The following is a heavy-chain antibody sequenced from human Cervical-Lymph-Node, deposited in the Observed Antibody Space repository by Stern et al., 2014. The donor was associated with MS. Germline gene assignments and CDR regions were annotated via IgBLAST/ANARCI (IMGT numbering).Heavy chain of an antibody. CDR2: IWYDGSNK. CDR1: GFTFSSYG. Sequence: QVQLVESGGGVVQPGRSLRLSCAASGFTFSSYGMHWVRQAPGKGLEWVAVIWYDGSNKCYADSVKGRFTISRDNSKNTLYLQMNSLRAEDTAVYYCARVTCGGDCYSFDYWGQGTLVTVSS. CDR3: ARVTCGGDCYSFDY. J-gene: IGHJ4*02. D-gene: IGHD2-21*02. V-gene: IGHV3-33*01.